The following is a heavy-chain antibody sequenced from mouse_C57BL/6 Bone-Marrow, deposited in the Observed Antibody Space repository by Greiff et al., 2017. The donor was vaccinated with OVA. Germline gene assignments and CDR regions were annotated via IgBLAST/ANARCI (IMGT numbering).Heavy chain of an antibody. D-gene: IGHD1-1*01. CDR3: ALITTVDY. CDR2: IDPSDSYT. V-gene: IGHV1-69*01. J-gene: IGHJ2*01. Sequence: QVHVKQPGAELVMPGASVKLSCKASGYTFTSYWMHWVKQRPGQGLEWIGEIDPSDSYTNYNQKFKGKSTLTVDKSSSTAYMQLSSLTSEDSAVCYCALITTVDYWGQGTTLTVSS. CDR1: GYTFTSYW.